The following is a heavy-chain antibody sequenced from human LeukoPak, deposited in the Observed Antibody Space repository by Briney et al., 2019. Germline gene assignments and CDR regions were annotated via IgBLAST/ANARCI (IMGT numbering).Heavy chain of an antibody. J-gene: IGHJ4*02. V-gene: IGHV3-21*01. CDR1: GCTFSSYS. CDR2: ISSSSSYI. D-gene: IGHD4-17*01. Sequence: PLGSLRRSCAASGCTFSSYSVNWVRQAPGKGLEWVSSISSSSSYIYYADSVKGRFTISRDNAKNSLYLQMNSLRAEDTAVYYCARDLLNGDYFFDYWGQGTLVTVSS. CDR3: ARDLLNGDYFFDY.